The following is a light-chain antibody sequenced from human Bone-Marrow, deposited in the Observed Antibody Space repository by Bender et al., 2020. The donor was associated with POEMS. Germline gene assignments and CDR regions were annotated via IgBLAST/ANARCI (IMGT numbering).Light chain of an antibody. Sequence: QSALTQPASVSGSPGQSITISCTGSSSNLGGYNFVSWFQQHPGKAPKVIIFEVNKRPSGVSNRFSGSKSDNTASLTISGLQAEDEADYYCSSYAGDSTLVFGGGTKLTVL. CDR2: EVN. V-gene: IGLV2-23*02. J-gene: IGLJ2*01. CDR1: SSNLGGYNF. CDR3: SSYAGDSTLV.